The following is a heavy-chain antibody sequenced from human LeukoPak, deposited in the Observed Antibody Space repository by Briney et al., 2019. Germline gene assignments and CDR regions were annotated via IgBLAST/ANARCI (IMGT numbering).Heavy chain of an antibody. D-gene: IGHD6-19*01. Sequence: GGSLRLSCAASGFTFSSYAMHWVRQAPGKGLEWVSGISGSGSSTYYADSVKGRFTISRDNSENTLYLQMNSLRAEDTAVYYCARRIFQGSSGWYLFDYWGQGTLVTVSS. CDR3: ARRIFQGSSGWYLFDY. V-gene: IGHV3-23*01. CDR2: ISGSGSST. CDR1: GFTFSSYA. J-gene: IGHJ4*02.